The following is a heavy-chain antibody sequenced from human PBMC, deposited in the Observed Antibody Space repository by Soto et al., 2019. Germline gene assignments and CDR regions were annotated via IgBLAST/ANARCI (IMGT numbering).Heavy chain of an antibody. CDR1: GGSISSYY. CDR2: IYYSGST. J-gene: IGHJ6*03. D-gene: IGHD4-17*01. Sequence: SETLSLTCTVSGGSISSYYWSWIRQPPGKGLEWIGYIYYSGSTNYNPSLKSRVTISVDTSKNQFSLKLSSVTAADTAVYYCARHWGVDYGDYVKSYYYYYMDVWGKGTTVTVSS. CDR3: ARHWGVDYGDYVKSYYYYYMDV. V-gene: IGHV4-59*08.